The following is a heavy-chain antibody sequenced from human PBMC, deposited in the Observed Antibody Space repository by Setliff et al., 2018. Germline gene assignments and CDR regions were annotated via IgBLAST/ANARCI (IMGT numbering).Heavy chain of an antibody. Sequence: GGSLRLSCAASGFTVSANDMSWVRQAPGKGLEWISSVSVSGEIHYADSVKGRFTISRDNPRSTLYLQMNSLRAEDTALYYCANYEQRPRNLDYWGQGTLVTVSS. CDR3: ANYEQRPRNLDY. CDR2: VSVSGEI. CDR1: GFTVSAND. V-gene: IGHV3-23*01. D-gene: IGHD6-25*01. J-gene: IGHJ4*02.